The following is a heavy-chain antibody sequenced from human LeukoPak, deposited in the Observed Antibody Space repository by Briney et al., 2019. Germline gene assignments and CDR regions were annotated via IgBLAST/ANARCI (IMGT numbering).Heavy chain of an antibody. J-gene: IGHJ6*02. CDR1: GFTFSSYA. V-gene: IGHV3-30-3*01. Sequence: GGSLRLSCAASGFTFSSYAMHWVRQAPGKGLEWVAVISYDGSNKYYADSVKGRFTISRDNSKNTLYPQMNSLRAEDTAVYYCARELYYYYYGMDVWGQGTTVTVSS. CDR2: ISYDGSNK. CDR3: ARELYYYYYGMDV.